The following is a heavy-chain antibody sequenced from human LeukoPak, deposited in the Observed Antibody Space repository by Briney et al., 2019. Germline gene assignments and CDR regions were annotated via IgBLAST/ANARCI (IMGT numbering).Heavy chain of an antibody. Sequence: PGGSLRLSCAASGFTFSSYSMNWVRQAPGKGLEWVAVISYDGSNKYYADSVKGRFTISRDNSKNTLYLQMNSLRAEDTAVYYCAKDRTIPAYCSSTSCWAPLPNFDYWGQGTLVTVSS. V-gene: IGHV3-30*18. J-gene: IGHJ4*02. D-gene: IGHD2-2*01. CDR3: AKDRTIPAYCSSTSCWAPLPNFDY. CDR1: GFTFSSYS. CDR2: ISYDGSNK.